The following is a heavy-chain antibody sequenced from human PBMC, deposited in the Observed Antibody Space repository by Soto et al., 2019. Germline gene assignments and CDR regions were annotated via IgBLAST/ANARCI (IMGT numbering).Heavy chain of an antibody. V-gene: IGHV4-39*01. CDR2: IYYSGST. CDR3: ARGLDSNYGWDFDY. CDR1: GGSISSSSHY. Sequence: SETLSLTCTVSGGSISSSSHYWVWIRQPPGKGLEWVGSIYYSGSTYYNPSLKSRVTISVDTSKNQFSLKLSSVTAADTAVYYCARGLDSNYGWDFDYWGQGTLVTVSS. D-gene: IGHD4-4*01. J-gene: IGHJ4*02.